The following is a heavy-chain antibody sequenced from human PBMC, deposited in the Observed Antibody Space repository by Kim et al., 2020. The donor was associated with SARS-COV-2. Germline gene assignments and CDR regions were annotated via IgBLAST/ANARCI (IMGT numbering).Heavy chain of an antibody. CDR2: IKQDGSEK. J-gene: IGHJ2*01. V-gene: IGHV3-7*03. Sequence: GGSLRLSCAASGFTFSSYWMSWVRQAPGKGLEWVANIKQDGSEKYYVDSVKGRFTISRDNAKNSLYLQMNSLRAEDTAVYYCARPYSGSYWWYFDLWGRGTLVTVSS. CDR3: ARPYSGSYWWYFDL. D-gene: IGHD1-26*01. CDR1: GFTFSSYW.